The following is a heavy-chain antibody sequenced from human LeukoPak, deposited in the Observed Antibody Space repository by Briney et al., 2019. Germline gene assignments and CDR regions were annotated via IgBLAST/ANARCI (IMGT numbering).Heavy chain of an antibody. J-gene: IGHJ6*03. D-gene: IGHD6-13*01. V-gene: IGHV4-59*01. CDR3: ARRRGIAAAGAPSDYYYYMDV. CDR2: IYYSGST. CDR1: GGSISSYY. Sequence: PSETLSLTCTVSGGSISSYYWSWIRQPPGKGLEWIGYIYYSGSTNYNPSLKSRVTISVDTSKNQFSLKLSSVTAADTAVYYCARRRGIAAAGAPSDYYYYMDVWGKGTTVTISS.